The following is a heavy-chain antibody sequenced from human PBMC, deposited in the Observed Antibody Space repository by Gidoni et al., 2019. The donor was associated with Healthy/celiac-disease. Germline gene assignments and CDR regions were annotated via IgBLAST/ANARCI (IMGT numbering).Heavy chain of an antibody. CDR3: ARDLGDGDSFDY. Sequence: QVQLGQSGAEVKKPGSSVKVSCKDSGGPFSSYARSWVRRAPGQGLEWMGGIIPIFGTANYAQKFQGRVTITADESTSTAYMELSSLRYEDTAVYYCARDLGDGDSFDYWGQGTLVTVSS. CDR1: GGPFSSYA. V-gene: IGHV1-69*01. J-gene: IGHJ4*02. CDR2: IIPIFGTA. D-gene: IGHD2-21*01.